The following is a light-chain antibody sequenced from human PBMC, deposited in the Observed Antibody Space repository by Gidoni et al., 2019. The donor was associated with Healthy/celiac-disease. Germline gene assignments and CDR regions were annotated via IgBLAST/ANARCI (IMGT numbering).Light chain of an antibody. Sequence: DIQMTQSPSSLSASVGDRVTITCRASQSIRSYLNWYQQKPGKAPKLLIYAASSLQSGVPSRFSVSGSGTDFTLTISSLQPEDFATYYCQQSYSTGWTFXQXTKVXIK. CDR1: QSIRSY. J-gene: IGKJ1*01. CDR2: AAS. V-gene: IGKV1-39*01. CDR3: QQSYSTGWT.